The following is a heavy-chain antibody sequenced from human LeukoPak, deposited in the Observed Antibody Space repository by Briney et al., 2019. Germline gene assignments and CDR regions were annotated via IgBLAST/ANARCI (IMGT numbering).Heavy chain of an antibody. J-gene: IGHJ3*02. D-gene: IGHD6-6*01. V-gene: IGHV3-9*01. Sequence: GRSLRLACVASGFMFDDYAIHWVRQAPGKGLEWVSGVGWHGGSIGYADSVKGRFTVSRDNAKRSLYLQMNSLRAEDTALYYCTKDKSARSSYGDAFDIWGQGTVVTVFS. CDR1: GFMFDDYA. CDR3: TKDKSARSSYGDAFDI. CDR2: VGWHGGSI.